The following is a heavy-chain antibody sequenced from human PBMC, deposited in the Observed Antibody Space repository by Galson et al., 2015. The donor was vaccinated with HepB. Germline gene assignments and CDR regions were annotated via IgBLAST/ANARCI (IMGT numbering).Heavy chain of an antibody. CDR2: IKQDGTER. D-gene: IGHD2-21*01. V-gene: IGHV3-7*03. J-gene: IGHJ4*02. CDR1: GFPFTSYW. Sequence: SLRLSCAVSGFPFTSYWMSWVRQAPGKGLEWVASIKQDGTERFYVDSVEGRFTIARDNAKASLFLQMNGLRAEDTAVYYCATSHCSGVNCYLPFDYWGQGTLVTVSS. CDR3: ATSHCSGVNCYLPFDY.